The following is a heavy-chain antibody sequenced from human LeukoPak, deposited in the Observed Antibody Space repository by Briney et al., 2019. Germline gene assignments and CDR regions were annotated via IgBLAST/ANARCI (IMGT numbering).Heavy chain of an antibody. CDR2: ISSSSSYI. V-gene: IGHV3-21*01. Sequence: PGGSLRLSCAASGFTFSSYSMNWVRQAPGKGLEWVSSISSSSSYIYYADSVKGRFTISRDNAKNSLYLQMNSLRAEDTAVYYCARDLNPYGDYAIETSSYYYYYGMDVWGQGTTVTVSS. J-gene: IGHJ6*02. CDR1: GFTFSSYS. CDR3: ARDLNPYGDYAIETSSYYYYYGMDV. D-gene: IGHD4-17*01.